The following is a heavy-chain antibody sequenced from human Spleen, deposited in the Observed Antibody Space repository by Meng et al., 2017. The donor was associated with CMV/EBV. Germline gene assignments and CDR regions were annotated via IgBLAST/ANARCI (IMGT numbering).Heavy chain of an antibody. J-gene: IGHJ6*02. CDR3: ARDRRSGCSSTSCPYYYYGMDV. CDR2: IHPNSGGT. Sequence: ASVKVSCKASGYTFTGYYVHWVRQAPGQGLEWMGWIHPNSGGTDYAQKLQGRVTMTTDTSTSTAYMELRSLRSDDTAVYYCARDRRSGCSSTSCPYYYYGMDVWGQGTTVTVSS. CDR1: GYTFTGYY. D-gene: IGHD2-2*01. V-gene: IGHV1-2*02.